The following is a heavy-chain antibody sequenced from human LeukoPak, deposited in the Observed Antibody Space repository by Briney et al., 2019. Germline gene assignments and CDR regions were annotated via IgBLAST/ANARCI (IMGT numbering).Heavy chain of an antibody. CDR2: IRNSRGT. J-gene: IGHJ5*02. Sequence: SETLSLTCTVSGGSNTSDIFYWNWIRQHPGKGLEWIGSIRNSRGTSYNPSLESRLTISVDTSENQFFLKMSYVTAADTAMYYCGKVGGNSNSWGQGTLVTVSS. V-gene: IGHV4-31*03. D-gene: IGHD4-23*01. CDR1: GGSNTSDIFY. CDR3: GKVGGNSNS.